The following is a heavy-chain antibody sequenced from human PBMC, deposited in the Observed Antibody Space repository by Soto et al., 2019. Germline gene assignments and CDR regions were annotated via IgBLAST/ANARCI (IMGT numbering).Heavy chain of an antibody. V-gene: IGHV1-18*04. D-gene: IGHD3-16*01. CDR2: ISAYNGNT. CDR1: GYTFTSYG. J-gene: IGHJ6*02. CDR3: ARYGGQHARYYYGMDV. Sequence: QVQLVQSGAEVKKPGASVKVSCKASGYTFTSYGISWVRQAPGQGLEWMGWISAYNGNTNYAQKLQGRVTMTTDTSTSTADMELRSLRSDDTAVYYCARYGGQHARYYYGMDVWGQGTTVTVSS.